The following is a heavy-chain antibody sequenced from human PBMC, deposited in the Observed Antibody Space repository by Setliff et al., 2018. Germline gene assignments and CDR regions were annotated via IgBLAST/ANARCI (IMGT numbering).Heavy chain of an antibody. CDR3: ARRNTAMVYGFDI. CDR1: GYSFTSYW. Sequence: PGESLKLSCKGSGYSFTSYWIAWVRQMPGKGLEWMGIIYPGDSDTRYSPSFEGQVTISADKSISTAYLQWSSLKASDTAMYYCARRNTAMVYGFDIWGQGTMVTVSS. D-gene: IGHD5-18*01. J-gene: IGHJ3*02. V-gene: IGHV5-51*01. CDR2: IYPGDSDT.